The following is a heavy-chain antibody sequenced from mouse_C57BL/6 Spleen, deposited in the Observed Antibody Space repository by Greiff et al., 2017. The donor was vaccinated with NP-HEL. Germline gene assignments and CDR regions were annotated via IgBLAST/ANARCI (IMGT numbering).Heavy chain of an antibody. CDR1: GYTFTSYW. D-gene: IGHD1-1*01. CDR2: IDPSDSYT. J-gene: IGHJ2*01. Sequence: QVQLQQSGAELVKPGASVKLSCKASGYTFTSYWMQWVKQRPGQGLEWIGEIDPSDSYTNYNQKFKGKATLTVDTSSSTAYMQLSSLTSEDSAVYYCARVGYGSSYYFDYWGQGTTLTVSS. V-gene: IGHV1-50*01. CDR3: ARVGYGSSYYFDY.